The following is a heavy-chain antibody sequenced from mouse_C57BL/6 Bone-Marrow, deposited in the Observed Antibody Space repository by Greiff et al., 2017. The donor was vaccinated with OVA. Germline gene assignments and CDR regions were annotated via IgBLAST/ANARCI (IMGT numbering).Heavy chain of an antibody. CDR2: IRSKSNNYAT. CDR3: VRHGGLLLFDY. D-gene: IGHD2-3*01. J-gene: IGHJ2*01. V-gene: IGHV10-1*01. CDR1: GFSFNTYA. Sequence: EVKVVESGGGLVQPKGSLKLSCAASGFSFNTYAMNWVRQAPGKGLEWVARIRSKSNNYATYYADSVKDRFTISRDDSESMLYLQMNNLKTEDTAMYYCVRHGGLLLFDYWGQGTTLTVSS.